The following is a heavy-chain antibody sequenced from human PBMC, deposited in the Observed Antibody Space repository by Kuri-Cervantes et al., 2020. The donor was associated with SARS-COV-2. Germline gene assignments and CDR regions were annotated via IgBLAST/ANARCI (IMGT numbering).Heavy chain of an antibody. D-gene: IGHD2-2*01. Sequence: GGSLRLSCAASGFTFSSYAMHWVRQAPGKGLEWVAVISYDGSNKYYADSVKGRFTISRDNSKNTLYLQMNSLRAEDTAVYYCARGRCSSTSCRVGRGAFDIWDKGQWSPSPQ. CDR1: GFTFSSYA. J-gene: IGHJ3*02. CDR2: ISYDGSNK. V-gene: IGHV3-30-3*01. CDR3: ARGRCSSTSCRVGRGAFDI.